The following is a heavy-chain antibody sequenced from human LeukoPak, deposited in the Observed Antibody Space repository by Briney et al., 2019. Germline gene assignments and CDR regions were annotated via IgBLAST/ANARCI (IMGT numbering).Heavy chain of an antibody. CDR3: AKVKYYHDSNDAFDI. D-gene: IGHD3-22*01. V-gene: IGHV3-11*04. CDR2: ISSSGSTI. CDR1: GFTFSDYY. J-gene: IGHJ3*02. Sequence: GGSLRLSCAASGFTFSDYYMSWIRQAPGKGLEWVSYISSSGSTIYYADSVKGRFTISRDNSKNTLYLQMNSLRTEDTAVYYCAKVKYYHDSNDAFDIWGQGTMVTVSS.